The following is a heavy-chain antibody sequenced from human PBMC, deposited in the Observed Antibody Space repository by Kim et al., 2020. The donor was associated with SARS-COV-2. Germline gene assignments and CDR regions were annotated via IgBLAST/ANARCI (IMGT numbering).Heavy chain of an antibody. V-gene: IGHV3-74*01. Sequence: GGSLRLSCAASGFTFSSYWVHWVRQAPGKGLLWVSRLNGDGSDTNYVDSVKGRFTISRDNAKNTLYLEMKSLRVDDTAVYYCARGTFASGVDLWGQGTTVTVSS. J-gene: IGHJ6*02. CDR2: LNGDGSDT. CDR3: ARGTFASGVDL. CDR1: GFTFSSYW.